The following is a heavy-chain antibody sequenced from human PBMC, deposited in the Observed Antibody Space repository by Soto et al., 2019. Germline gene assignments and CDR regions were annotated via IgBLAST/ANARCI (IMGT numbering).Heavy chain of an antibody. V-gene: IGHV3-7*05. CDR1: GFTLSAYW. J-gene: IGHJ3*02. CDR3: ARDVSPGGSSLYREAFDI. CDR2: INRGGCKE. D-gene: IGHD6-13*01. Sequence: EVQLEESGGDLVQPGGSLRLSCAASGFTLSAYWMTWVRQAPGKGLEWVANINRGGCKEAFLDSARGRFTISRDNVGNSLYLQMDGLRADDTALCYCARDVSPGGSSLYREAFDIWGQGTMVTVSS.